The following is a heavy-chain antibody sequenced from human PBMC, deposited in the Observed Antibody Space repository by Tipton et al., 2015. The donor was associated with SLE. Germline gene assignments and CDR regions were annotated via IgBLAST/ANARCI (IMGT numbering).Heavy chain of an antibody. CDR3: ASGNYYYMDV. V-gene: IGHV4-61*08. CDR2: IYYSGST. J-gene: IGHJ6*03. CDR1: GGSINSRDYY. D-gene: IGHD1-26*01. Sequence: TLSLTCTVSGGSINSRDYYWSWIRQPPGKGLEWIGYIYYSGSTNYNPSLKSRVTISVDTSKNQFSLKLSSVTAADTAVYYCASGNYYYMDVWGKGTTVTVSS.